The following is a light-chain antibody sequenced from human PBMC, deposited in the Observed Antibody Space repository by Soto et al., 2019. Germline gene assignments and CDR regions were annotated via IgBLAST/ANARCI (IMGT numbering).Light chain of an antibody. J-gene: IGKJ1*01. CDR3: QQSYSSPPT. V-gene: IGKV1-39*01. CDR2: AAS. Sequence: DIQMTQSPSSLSASVGDRFTMTCRASQSISSYLNWYQQKPGKAPKLLIFAASSLQSGVPSRFSGSRSGPDFTLTISSLQPEDFATYYCQQSYSSPPTFGQGTKVDIK. CDR1: QSISSY.